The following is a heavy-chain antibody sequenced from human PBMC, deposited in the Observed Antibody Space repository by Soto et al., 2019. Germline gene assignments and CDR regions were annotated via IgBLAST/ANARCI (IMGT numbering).Heavy chain of an antibody. CDR1: GGTFSSYA. CDR2: IIPIFGTA. Sequence: SVKVSCKASGGTFSSYAISWVRQAPGQGLEWMGGIIPIFGTANYAQKFQGRVTITADESTSTAYMELSSLRSEDTAVYHCARAANKVYDDSSGFSGFDIWGQGTMVTVSS. J-gene: IGHJ3*02. V-gene: IGHV1-69*13. CDR3: ARAANKVYDDSSGFSGFDI. D-gene: IGHD3-22*01.